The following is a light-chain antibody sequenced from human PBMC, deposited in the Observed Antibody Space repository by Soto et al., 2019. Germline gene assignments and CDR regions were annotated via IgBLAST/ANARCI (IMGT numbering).Light chain of an antibody. V-gene: IGKV3-20*01. CDR3: QQYGSSPVFT. CDR2: GAS. Sequence: EIVLTQSPGTLSLSPGERATLSCRASQSVSSSYLAWYQQKPGQAPRLLIYGASSRATGIPDRFSGSGSGTDFTLTISRLEPEAFAVYYCQQYGSSPVFTFGTGTQVDIK. CDR1: QSVSSSY. J-gene: IGKJ3*01.